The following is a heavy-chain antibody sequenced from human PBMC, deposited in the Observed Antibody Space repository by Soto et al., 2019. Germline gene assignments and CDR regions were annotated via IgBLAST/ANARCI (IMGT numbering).Heavy chain of an antibody. D-gene: IGHD2-15*01. V-gene: IGHV6-1*01. CDR2: TYYRSKWYN. Sequence: SQTLSLTCAISGDSVSSNSAAWNWIRQSPSRGLEWLGRTYYRSKWYNDYAVSVKSRITINPDTSKNQFSLQLNSVTPEDTAVYYCAREGSCSGGSCYYYYYYMDVWGKGTTVTVSS. CDR1: GDSVSSNSAA. J-gene: IGHJ6*03. CDR3: AREGSCSGGSCYYYYYYMDV.